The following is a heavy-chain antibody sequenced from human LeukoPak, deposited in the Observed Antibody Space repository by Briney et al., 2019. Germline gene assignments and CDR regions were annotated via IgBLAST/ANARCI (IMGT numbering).Heavy chain of an antibody. CDR1: GVSISSSNW. J-gene: IGHJ6*02. CDR2: IYHSGST. CDR3: ARVPHYYYYGMDV. Sequence: SETLSLTCTVSGVSISSSNWWSWVRQPPVKGLEWIGEIYHSGSTNYNPSLKSRVTISVDKSKNQFSLKLSSVTAADTAVYYCARVPHYYYYGMDVWGQGTTVTVSS. V-gene: IGHV4-4*02.